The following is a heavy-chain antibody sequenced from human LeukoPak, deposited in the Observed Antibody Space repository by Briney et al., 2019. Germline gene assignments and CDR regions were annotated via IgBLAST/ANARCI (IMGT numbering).Heavy chain of an antibody. CDR3: ARGDLYSSSWSD. D-gene: IGHD6-13*01. CDR2: IYYSGST. J-gene: IGHJ4*02. V-gene: IGHV4-30-4*08. Sequence: SWVRQAPGKGLEWIGYIYYSGSTYYNPSLKSRVTISVDTSKNQFSLKLSSVTAADTAVYYCARGDLYSSSWSDWGQGTLVTVSS.